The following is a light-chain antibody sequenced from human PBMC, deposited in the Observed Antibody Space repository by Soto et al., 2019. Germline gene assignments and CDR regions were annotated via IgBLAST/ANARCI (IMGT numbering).Light chain of an antibody. V-gene: IGKV3-20*01. CDR1: QSVSSSH. Sequence: EIVLTQSPGTLSMSPGERATLSCRASQSVSSSHLAWYQQQPGQAPRLLIYGASSGATGIPDRFSGSGSGTDFTLTISRLEPEDFAVYYCQQYGSSPPTFGQGTKVDIK. J-gene: IGKJ1*01. CDR3: QQYGSSPPT. CDR2: GAS.